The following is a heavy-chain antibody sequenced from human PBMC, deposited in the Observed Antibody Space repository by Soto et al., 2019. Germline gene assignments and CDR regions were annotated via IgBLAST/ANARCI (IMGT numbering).Heavy chain of an antibody. D-gene: IGHD3-3*01. CDR1: GGSFNGYY. CDR2: INHSEST. CDR3: ARGSYDFWSGYYDY. V-gene: IGHV4-34*01. Sequence: SETLSLTCAVYGGSFNGYYWNWIRQPPGKGLEWIGEINHSESTNYNPSLKSRVTISVDTSKNQFSLKLSSVTAADTAVYYCARGSYDFWSGYYDYWGQGTLVTVSS. J-gene: IGHJ4*02.